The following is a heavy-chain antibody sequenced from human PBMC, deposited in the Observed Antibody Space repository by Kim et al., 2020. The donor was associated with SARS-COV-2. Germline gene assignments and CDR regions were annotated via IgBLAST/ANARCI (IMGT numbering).Heavy chain of an antibody. Sequence: GGSLRLSCAASGFTFSSYAMSWDRQAPGKGLEWVSAISGSGGSTYYADSVKGRFTISRDNSKNTLYLQMNSLRAEDTAVYYCAKDGYNYDFWSGYPFNWFDPWGQGTLVTVSS. CDR1: GFTFSSYA. CDR2: ISGSGGST. J-gene: IGHJ5*02. V-gene: IGHV3-23*01. CDR3: AKDGYNYDFWSGYPFNWFDP. D-gene: IGHD3-3*01.